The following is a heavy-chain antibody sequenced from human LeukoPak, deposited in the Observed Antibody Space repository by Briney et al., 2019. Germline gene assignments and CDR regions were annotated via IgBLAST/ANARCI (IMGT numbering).Heavy chain of an antibody. D-gene: IGHD2-21*02. CDR3: ARAYCGGDCSHSAYYYMDV. CDR1: GGTFSSYA. J-gene: IGHJ6*03. V-gene: IGHV1-69*05. CDR2: IIPIFGTA. Sequence: SVKVSCKASGGTFSSYAISWVRQAPGQGLEWMGGIIPIFGTANYAQKFQGRVTITTDESTSTAYMELSSLRSEDTAVYYCARAYCGGDCSHSAYYYMDVWGKGTTVTVSS.